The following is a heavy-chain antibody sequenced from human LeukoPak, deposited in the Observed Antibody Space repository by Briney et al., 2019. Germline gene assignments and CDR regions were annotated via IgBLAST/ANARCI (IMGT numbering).Heavy chain of an antibody. D-gene: IGHD6-13*01. V-gene: IGHV4-39*01. CDR1: GGSISSSTYY. J-gene: IGHJ5*02. CDR2: IYNSGST. CDR3: ARQAYSSNLGWFDH. Sequence: SETLSLTCSVSGGSISSSTYYWGWIRQPPGKGLEWIGNIYNSGSTYYNPSLKSRVIISVDTSKNQFSLKLSSVTAADTAVYYCARQAYSSNLGWFDHWGQGTLVTVSS.